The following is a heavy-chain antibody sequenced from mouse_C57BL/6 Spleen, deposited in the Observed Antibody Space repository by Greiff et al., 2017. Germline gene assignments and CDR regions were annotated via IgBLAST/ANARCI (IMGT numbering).Heavy chain of an antibody. CDR2: ISSGGDYI. Sequence: EVKLVESGEGLVKPGGSLKLSCAASGFTFSSYAMSWVRQTPEKRLEWVAYISSGGDYIYYADTVKGRFTISRDNARNTLYLQMSSLKSEDTAMYYCTRGDAGYAMDDWGQGTSVTVSS. J-gene: IGHJ4*01. CDR1: GFTFSSYA. V-gene: IGHV5-9-1*02. CDR3: TRGDAGYAMDD. D-gene: IGHD3-3*01.